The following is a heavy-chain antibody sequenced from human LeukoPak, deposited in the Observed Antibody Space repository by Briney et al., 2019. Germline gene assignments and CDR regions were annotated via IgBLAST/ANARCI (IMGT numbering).Heavy chain of an antibody. CDR2: ISSRSRCI. V-gene: IGHV3-48*04. CDR3: ARDSVTDDTTFFPYFDY. J-gene: IGHJ4*02. CDR1: GFTFSSYS. D-gene: IGHD2/OR15-2a*01. Sequence: QPGGSLRLSCAASGFTFSSYSMNWVRQAPGKGLEWISYISSRSRCIYYADSVKGRFTLSRDNAKNSLFLQMNSLRAEDTAVYYCARDSVTDDTTFFPYFDYWGQGILVTVSS.